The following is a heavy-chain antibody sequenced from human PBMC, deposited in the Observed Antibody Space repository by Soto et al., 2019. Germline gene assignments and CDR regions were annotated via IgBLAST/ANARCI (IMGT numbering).Heavy chain of an antibody. D-gene: IGHD3-3*01. V-gene: IGHV4-34*01. CDR3: ARGNYDFWSGYYTGMEY. CDR2: INHSGST. J-gene: IGHJ4*02. Sequence: QVQLQQWGAGLLKPSETLSLTCAVYGGSFSGYYWSWIRQPPGKGLEWIGEINHSGSTNYNPSLKGRVTISVDTSKNQFSLKLSSVTAADTAVYYCARGNYDFWSGYYTGMEYWGQGTLVTVSS. CDR1: GGSFSGYY.